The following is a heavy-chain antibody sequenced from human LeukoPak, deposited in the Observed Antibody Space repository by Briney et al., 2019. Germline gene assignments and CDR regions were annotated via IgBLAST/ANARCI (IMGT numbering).Heavy chain of an antibody. CDR3: ARGSSSSGIDY. Sequence: SQTLSLTCAISGYSVSSNSAAWNCLTHSPSRRLECLGRTYYRSKWYNDYAVSVKSRITINPDTSKNQFSLQLNSVTPEDTAVYYCARGSSSSGIDYWGQGTLVTVSS. J-gene: IGHJ4*02. CDR1: GYSVSSNSAA. CDR2: TYYRSKWYN. D-gene: IGHD6-13*01. V-gene: IGHV6-1*01.